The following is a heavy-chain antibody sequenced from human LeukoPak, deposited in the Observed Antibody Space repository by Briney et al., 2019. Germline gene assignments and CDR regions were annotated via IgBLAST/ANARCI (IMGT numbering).Heavy chain of an antibody. CDR3: AKAFARGLVWYGEQRGYFDY. V-gene: IGHV3-23*01. Sequence: GGSLRLSCAASGFTFSSYAMSWVRQAPEKGLEWVSAISGSGGSTYYADSVKGRFTISRDNSKNTLYLQMNSLRAEDTAVYYCAKAFARGLVWYGEQRGYFDYWGQGTLVTVSS. CDR2: ISGSGGST. J-gene: IGHJ4*02. CDR1: GFTFSSYA. D-gene: IGHD3-10*01.